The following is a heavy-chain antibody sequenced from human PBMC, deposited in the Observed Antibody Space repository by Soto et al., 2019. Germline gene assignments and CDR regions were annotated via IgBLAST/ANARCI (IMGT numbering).Heavy chain of an antibody. D-gene: IGHD3-10*01. CDR1: GFSVISDF. CDR3: TRAGSEPGNFYITNYYAIYV. Sequence: EVQLVESGGTSIQAGGSLRLSCAASGFSVISDFMSWGRQAPGKGLEWVSLMYSGGDTYYAESVKGRFTISRDISSNTIYLPMTTMRAEDTAIYYCTRAGSEPGNFYITNYYAIYVLGRGTTVTVSS. CDR2: MYSGGDT. J-gene: IGHJ6*02. V-gene: IGHV3-53*01.